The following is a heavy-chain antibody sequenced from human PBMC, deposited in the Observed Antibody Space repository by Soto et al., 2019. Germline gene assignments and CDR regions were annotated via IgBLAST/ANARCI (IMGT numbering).Heavy chain of an antibody. CDR3: ARLGIGWEFPFDY. CDR1: GGSVSNDAYY. J-gene: IGHJ4*02. CDR2: IYHSGST. D-gene: IGHD1-26*01. V-gene: IGHV4-61*08. Sequence: QVQLQESGPGLVKPSGTLSLTCIVSGGSVSNDAYYWSWIRQPPGKGLEWIGYIYHSGSTYYNPSLKSRVTISAATSANQFSLKVSSATAADTAVYYCARLGIGWEFPFDYWGQGTLVNVSS.